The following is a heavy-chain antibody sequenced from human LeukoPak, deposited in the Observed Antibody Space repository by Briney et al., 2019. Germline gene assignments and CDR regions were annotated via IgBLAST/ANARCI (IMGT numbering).Heavy chain of an antibody. V-gene: IGHV1-69*13. CDR3: ARGSSTMVRGVPPTDAFDI. CDR2: IILFFGTA. CDR1: GGTFSSYA. Sequence: AVKVSCKASGGTFSSYAISWVRQAPGQGLEWMGGIILFFGTANYAQKFQGRVTITADESTSTAYMELSSLRSEDTAVYYCARGSSTMVRGVPPTDAFDIWGQGTMVTVSS. J-gene: IGHJ3*02. D-gene: IGHD3-10*01.